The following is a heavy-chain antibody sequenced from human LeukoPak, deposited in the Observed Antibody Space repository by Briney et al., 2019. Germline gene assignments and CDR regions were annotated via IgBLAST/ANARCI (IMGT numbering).Heavy chain of an antibody. J-gene: IGHJ5*02. CDR2: ISSSGRNI. D-gene: IGHD4-17*01. CDR1: GFSFSDYY. V-gene: IGHV3-11*01. Sequence: TGGSLRLSCAASGFSFSDYYMNWIRQAPGKGLEWVSYISSSGRNIYYADSLQGRFTTSRDNAKNLLYLQMNSLRADDTAVYYCARVASTETSFNGWFDPWGQGTLVTVSS. CDR3: ARVASTETSFNGWFDP.